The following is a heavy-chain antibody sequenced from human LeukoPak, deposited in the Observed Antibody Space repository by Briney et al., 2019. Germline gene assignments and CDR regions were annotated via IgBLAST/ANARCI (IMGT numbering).Heavy chain of an antibody. D-gene: IGHD2-2*01. V-gene: IGHV4-34*01. J-gene: IGHJ5*02. CDR1: GGSFSGYY. CDR2: INHSGST. CDR3: AIHIVVVPAPKKKNWFDP. Sequence: SETLSLTCAVYGGSFSGYYWSWIRQPPGKGLEWIGEINHSGSTNYNPSLKSRVTISVDTSKNQFSLKLSSVTAADTAVYYCAIHIVVVPAPKKKNWFDPWGQGTLVTVSS.